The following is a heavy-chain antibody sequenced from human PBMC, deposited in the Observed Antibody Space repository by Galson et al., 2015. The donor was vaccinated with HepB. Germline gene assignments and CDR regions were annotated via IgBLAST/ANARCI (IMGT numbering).Heavy chain of an antibody. D-gene: IGHD1-26*01. Sequence: SETLSLTCTVSGDSISSHYWSWIRQPPGKGLEWIGYIFYSGSTNCNPSLKSRVSMSVDTSKNQFSLKLTSVTAADTAVYYCARGLIHSGSYYVDYWGQGTLVTVSS. J-gene: IGHJ4*02. CDR1: GDSISSHY. CDR3: ARGLIHSGSYYVDY. V-gene: IGHV4-59*11. CDR2: IFYSGST.